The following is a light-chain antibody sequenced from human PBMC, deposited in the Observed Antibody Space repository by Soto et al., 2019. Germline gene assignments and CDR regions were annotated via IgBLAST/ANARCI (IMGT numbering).Light chain of an antibody. Sequence: EVGLTQSPATLSLSPGERPTLSCRASQSVSTYLAWYQQKPGQAPRVLICDASNRASGIPARFSGSGSGTDFTLTISSLEPEDFAVYYCQQRSNWPLTFGGGTKLEIK. CDR2: DAS. CDR1: QSVSTY. V-gene: IGKV3-11*01. CDR3: QQRSNWPLT. J-gene: IGKJ4*01.